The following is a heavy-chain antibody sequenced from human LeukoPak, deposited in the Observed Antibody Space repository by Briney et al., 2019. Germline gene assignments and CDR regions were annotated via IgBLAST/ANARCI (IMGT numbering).Heavy chain of an antibody. Sequence: GGSLRLSCAASGFTFSSYGMHWVRQAPGKGLEWVAFIRYDGSNKYYADSVKGRFTISRDNSKNTLYLQMNSLRAEDTAVYYCARDLGLPGYGFDYWGQGTLVTVSS. CDR1: GFTFSSYG. J-gene: IGHJ4*02. V-gene: IGHV3-30*02. CDR2: IRYDGSNK. CDR3: ARDLGLPGYGFDY. D-gene: IGHD5-18*01.